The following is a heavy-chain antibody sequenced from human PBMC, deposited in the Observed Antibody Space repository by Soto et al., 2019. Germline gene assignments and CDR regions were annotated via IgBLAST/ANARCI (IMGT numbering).Heavy chain of an antibody. CDR3: AKDEFSGGETPPYYYDSSGYPGDY. D-gene: IGHD3-22*01. CDR2: ISYDGSNK. CDR1: GFTFSSYG. V-gene: IGHV3-30*18. J-gene: IGHJ4*02. Sequence: PGGSLRLSCAASGFTFSSYGMHWVRQAPGKGLEWVAVISYDGSNKYYADSVKGRFTISRDNSKNTLYLQMNSLRAEDTTVYYCAKDEFSGGETPPYYYDSSGYPGDYWGQGTLVTVSS.